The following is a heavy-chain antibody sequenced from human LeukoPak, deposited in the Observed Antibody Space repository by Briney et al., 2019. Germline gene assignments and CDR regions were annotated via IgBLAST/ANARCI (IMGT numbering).Heavy chain of an antibody. CDR3: AKGNLAVADY. D-gene: IGHD6-19*01. CDR2: ISGSGGST. CDR1: GFAFSNYA. V-gene: IGHV3-23*01. J-gene: IGHJ4*02. Sequence: GGSLRLSCAASGFAFSNYAMSWVRQAPGKGLEWVSAISGSGGSTYYADSVKGRFIISRDNSKNTLYLQMNSLRAEDTAVYYCAKGNLAVADYWGQGTLVTVSS.